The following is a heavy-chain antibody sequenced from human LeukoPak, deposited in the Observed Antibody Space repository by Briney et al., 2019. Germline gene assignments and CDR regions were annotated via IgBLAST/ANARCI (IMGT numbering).Heavy chain of an antibody. CDR3: AREIWYYSQ. V-gene: IGHV1-2*02. CDR1: GYTFTGYY. D-gene: IGHD6-13*01. J-gene: IGHJ4*02. Sequence: GASVKVSCKASGYTFTGYYMHWVRQAPGQGLEWMGWINPNSGGTNYAQKFQGRVTMTRDTSISTAYLDLSGLRSDDTAVYFCAREIWYYSQWGQGTLVTVSS. CDR2: INPNSGGT.